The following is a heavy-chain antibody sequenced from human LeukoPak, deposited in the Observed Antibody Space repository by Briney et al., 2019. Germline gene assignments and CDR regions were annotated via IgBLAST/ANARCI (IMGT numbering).Heavy chain of an antibody. V-gene: IGHV4-39*01. CDR3: TRRPVVGAALRTYYFDY. CDR1: GGSISSSNCY. CDR2: IYYGGTT. J-gene: IGHJ4*02. Sequence: SETLSLTCTVSGGSISSSNCYWGWVRQPPGKGLEWIGSIYYGGTTYYNPSLKSRVTISVDTSRHQFSLKLSSVTAADTAVYYCTRRPVVGAALRTYYFDYWGQGALVTVSS. D-gene: IGHD1-26*01.